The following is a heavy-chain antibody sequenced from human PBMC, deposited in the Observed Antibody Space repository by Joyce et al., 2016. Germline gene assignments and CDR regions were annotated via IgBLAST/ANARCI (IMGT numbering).Heavy chain of an antibody. CDR3: ARGGIVYDYSMDL. CDR1: GFTFSTSS. V-gene: IGHV3-21*02. D-gene: IGHD3-22*01. Sequence: EVQLVESGGGLVKPGGSLRISCAASGFTFSTSSMSWFRRAPGKGLVWVSAISSASTYIFYADAVKGRFTVSRDNAKNSLYLQMNSLRAEDTAVFFCARGGIVYDYSMDLWGQGTTVTVSS. CDR2: ISSASTYI. J-gene: IGHJ6*02.